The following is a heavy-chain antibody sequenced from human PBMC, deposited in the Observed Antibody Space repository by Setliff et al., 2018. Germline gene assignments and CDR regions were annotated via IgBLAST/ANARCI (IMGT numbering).Heavy chain of an antibody. J-gene: IGHJ4*02. CDR1: GFRFTSFG. V-gene: IGHV1-18*04. Sequence: ASVKVSCKLSGFRFTSFGFSWVRQAPGQGLEWMGWISPYSGESNYAQKFQDRLTVTADTSTKTIYMELRSLTSDDTDVYYCARDLVGATADYWGQGTLVTVSS. CDR2: ISPYSGES. D-gene: IGHD1-26*01. CDR3: ARDLVGATADY.